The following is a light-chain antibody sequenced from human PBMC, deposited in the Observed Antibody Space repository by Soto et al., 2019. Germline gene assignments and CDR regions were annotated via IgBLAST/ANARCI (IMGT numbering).Light chain of an antibody. CDR3: CSDAGSTTLYV. CDR1: NSDVGSYNL. J-gene: IGLJ1*01. V-gene: IGLV2-23*01. Sequence: QSVLTQPASVSGSPGQSITISCTGTNSDVGSYNLVVCYQQHSGSAPNLMIYEAFKRPSGVSNRFSGSNSGDTASLTISGLQAEDEAEYYCCSDAGSTTLYVFGTGTKVTVL. CDR2: EAF.